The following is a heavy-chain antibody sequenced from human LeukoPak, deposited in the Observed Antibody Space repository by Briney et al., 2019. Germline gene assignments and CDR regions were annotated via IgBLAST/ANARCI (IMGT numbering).Heavy chain of an antibody. V-gene: IGHV4-39*01. CDR1: GVSISTSTHY. CDR2: MFYRGST. D-gene: IGHD3-16*01. CDR3: ARQCGWGGAASLIEF. J-gene: IGHJ4*02. Sequence: SETLSLTCTVSGVSISTSTHYCAGIRQPPGKGLEWISSMFYRGSTYYNASLRSRVTLSVDTSMNQFSLKLSSVTASDTATFYCARQCGWGGAASLIEFWGQGTLVTVSS.